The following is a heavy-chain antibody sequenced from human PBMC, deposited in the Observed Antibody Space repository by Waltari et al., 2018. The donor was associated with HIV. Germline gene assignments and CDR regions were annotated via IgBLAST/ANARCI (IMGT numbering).Heavy chain of an antibody. V-gene: IGHV5-51*01. J-gene: IGHJ4*02. D-gene: IGHD3-22*01. Sequence: EVQLVQSAAAVKTHRGSLKIYCKGSGFSFTSCWLRRLRQMPGKGLEWMGIIDPGDSDTRYSPSFQGQVTISADKSISTAYLQWSSLKASDTAMYYCARRRNSGYHDYWGQGTLVTVSS. CDR2: IDPGDSDT. CDR1: GFSFTSCW. CDR3: ARRRNSGYHDY.